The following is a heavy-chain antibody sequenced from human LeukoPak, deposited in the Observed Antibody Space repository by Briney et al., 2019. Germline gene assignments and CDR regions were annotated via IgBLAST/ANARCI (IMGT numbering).Heavy chain of an antibody. J-gene: IGHJ3*02. CDR1: GFTFSSYA. CDR2: ISYDGSNK. Sequence: PGRSLRLSCAASGFTFSSYAMHWVRQAPGKGLEWVAVISYDGSNKYYADSVKGRFTISRDNSKNTLYLQMNSLRAEDTAVYYCFTDGSPLAFDIWGQGTMVTVPS. CDR3: FTDGSPLAFDI. V-gene: IGHV3-30-3*01.